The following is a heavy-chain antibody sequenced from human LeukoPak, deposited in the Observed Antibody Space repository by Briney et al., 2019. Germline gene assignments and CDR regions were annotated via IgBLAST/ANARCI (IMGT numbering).Heavy chain of an antibody. CDR1: GFTFSSYS. Sequence: PGGSLRLSCAASGFTFSSYSMNWVRQAPGKGLEWVSSISRSSSYIYYADSVKGRFTISRDNAKNSLYLQMNSLRAEDTAVYYCAREVAATPFDYWGQGTLVTVSS. J-gene: IGHJ4*02. V-gene: IGHV3-21*01. CDR3: AREVAATPFDY. D-gene: IGHD2-15*01. CDR2: ISRSSSYI.